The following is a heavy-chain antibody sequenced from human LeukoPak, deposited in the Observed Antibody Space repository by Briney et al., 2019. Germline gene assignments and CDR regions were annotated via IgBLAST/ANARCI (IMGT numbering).Heavy chain of an antibody. D-gene: IGHD1-1*01. CDR2: VDHTGTT. Sequence: PSETLSLTCTVSDDSITMYYWTWIRQPPGKGLEWIGYVDHTGTTNFNPSLNGRVSISRDTTKNLFSLRLRSVTAADTAVYFCARGRVSSSTWYSTYYYYFYMDVWGKGTTVTVSS. CDR1: DDSITMYY. V-gene: IGHV4-59*01. J-gene: IGHJ6*03. CDR3: ARGRVSSSTWYSTYYYYFYMDV.